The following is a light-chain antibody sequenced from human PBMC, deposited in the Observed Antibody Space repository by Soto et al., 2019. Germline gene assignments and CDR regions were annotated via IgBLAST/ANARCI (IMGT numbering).Light chain of an antibody. Sequence: EVVLTQSPATLSLSPGVSATLSCRASQNVGHNLAWYQQTPGQAPRLLIYAASDRATGIPARFRGSGSDTDFTLTITSVEPEDLAVYYCQQRSRWPRDTFGQGTKLEIK. CDR1: QNVGHN. V-gene: IGKV3-11*01. J-gene: IGKJ2*01. CDR2: AAS. CDR3: QQRSRWPRDT.